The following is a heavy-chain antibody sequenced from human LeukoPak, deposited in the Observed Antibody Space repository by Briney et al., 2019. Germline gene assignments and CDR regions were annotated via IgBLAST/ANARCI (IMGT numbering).Heavy chain of an antibody. V-gene: IGHV3-21*01. CDR1: GFTFSSYA. Sequence: GGSLSLSCAASGFTFSSYAMHWVRQAPGKGLEWVSSISSSSSYIYYADSVKGRFTISRDNSKNTLYLQMNSLRAEDTAVYYCAKDRSYYDSSGYCDYWGQGTLVTVSS. CDR3: AKDRSYYDSSGYCDY. J-gene: IGHJ4*02. CDR2: ISSSSSYI. D-gene: IGHD3-22*01.